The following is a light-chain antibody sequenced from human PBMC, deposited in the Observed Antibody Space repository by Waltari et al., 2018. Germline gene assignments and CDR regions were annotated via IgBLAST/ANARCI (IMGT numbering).Light chain of an antibody. J-gene: IGKJ4*01. Sequence: DIQMTQSPSSLSASVGDRLTITCRASQSISSYLNWYQQKQGKATKLLIYAASRLQSGAPSRFSGSGSRTDFTLIISSLQPEDVATYYCQQSYSTPPTFGGGTKVEIK. CDR1: QSISSY. CDR3: QQSYSTPPT. CDR2: AAS. V-gene: IGKV1-39*01.